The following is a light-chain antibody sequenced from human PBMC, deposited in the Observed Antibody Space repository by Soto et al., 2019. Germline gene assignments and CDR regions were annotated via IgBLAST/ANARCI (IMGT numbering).Light chain of an antibody. Sequence: DIQMTQSPSTLSASVGDRVSITCRASQSISSWLAWYQQKPGKAPNLLIYKASSLASGVTSRFSDSGSGPEFNRTISSLQPDYFATYYCQQYSTYPYTCGQGTKLEIK. CDR2: KAS. V-gene: IGKV1-5*03. CDR1: QSISSW. CDR3: QQYSTYPYT. J-gene: IGKJ2*01.